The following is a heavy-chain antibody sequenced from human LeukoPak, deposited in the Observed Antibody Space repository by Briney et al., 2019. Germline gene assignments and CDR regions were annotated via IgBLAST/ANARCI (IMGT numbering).Heavy chain of an antibody. D-gene: IGHD3-16*02. Sequence: PGGSLRLSCAASGFTFSSYAMHWVRQAPGKGLEWVAVISYDGSNKYYADSVKGRFTISRDNSKNTLYLQMNSLRAEDTAVYYCARDYDMTTFGGVIVVSGIDYWGQGTLVTVSS. CDR1: GFTFSSYA. J-gene: IGHJ4*02. V-gene: IGHV3-30-3*01. CDR3: ARDYDMTTFGGVIVVSGIDY. CDR2: ISYDGSNK.